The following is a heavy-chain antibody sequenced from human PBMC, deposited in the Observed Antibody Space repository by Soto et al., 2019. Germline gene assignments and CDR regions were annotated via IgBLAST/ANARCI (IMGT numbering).Heavy chain of an antibody. CDR3: ARGGPDYYDGSGYPDY. V-gene: IGHV3-33*01. CDR1: GFTFSSYG. Sequence: PGGSLRLSCAASGFTFSSYGMHWVRQAPGKGLEWVAVIWYDGSNKYYADSVKGRFTISRDNSKNTLYLQMNSLRAEDTAVYYCARGGPDYYDGSGYPDYWGQGTLVTVSS. CDR2: IWYDGSNK. J-gene: IGHJ4*02. D-gene: IGHD3-22*01.